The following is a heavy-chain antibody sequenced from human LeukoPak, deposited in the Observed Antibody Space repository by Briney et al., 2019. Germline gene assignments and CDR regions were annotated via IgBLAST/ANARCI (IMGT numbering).Heavy chain of an antibody. CDR3: ASRRSYSYLHFDY. Sequence: SETLSLTCAVYGGSFSGYYWSWIRQPPGKGLEWIGEINHSGSTNYNPSLKSRVTISVDTSKNQFSLKLSSVTAADTAVYHCASRRSYSYLHFDYWGQGTLVTVSS. CDR2: INHSGST. V-gene: IGHV4-34*01. D-gene: IGHD1-26*01. CDR1: GGSFSGYY. J-gene: IGHJ4*02.